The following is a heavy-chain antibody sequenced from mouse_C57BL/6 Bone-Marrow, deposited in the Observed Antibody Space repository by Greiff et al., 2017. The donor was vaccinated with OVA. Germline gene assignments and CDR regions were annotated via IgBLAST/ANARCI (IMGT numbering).Heavy chain of an antibody. J-gene: IGHJ2*01. Sequence: VQLQQPGAELVKPGASVKLSCKASGYTFTSYWMPWVKQRPGRGLEWIGRIDPNSGGTKYNEKFKSKATLTVDKPSSTAYMQLSSLTSEDSAVYYCARYYGSSYGYFDYWGQGTTLTVSS. CDR3: ARYYGSSYGYFDY. D-gene: IGHD1-1*01. V-gene: IGHV1-72*01. CDR2: IDPNSGGT. CDR1: GYTFTSYW.